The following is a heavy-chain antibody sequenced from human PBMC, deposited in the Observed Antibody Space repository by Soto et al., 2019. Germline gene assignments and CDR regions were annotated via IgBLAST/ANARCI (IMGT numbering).Heavy chain of an antibody. J-gene: IGHJ5*02. CDR3: ATHWGVYSSSLYNWFDP. D-gene: IGHD6-13*01. CDR2: ISGSGGST. V-gene: IGHV3-23*01. Sequence: PGGSLRLSCAASGFTFSSYAMSWVRQAPGKGLEWVSAISGSGGSTYYADSVKGRFTISRDNSKNTLYLQMNSLRAEDTAVYYCATHWGVYSSSLYNWFDPWGQGTLVTVSS. CDR1: GFTFSSYA.